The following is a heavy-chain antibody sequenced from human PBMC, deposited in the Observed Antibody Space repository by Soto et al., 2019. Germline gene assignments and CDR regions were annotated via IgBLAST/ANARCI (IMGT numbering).Heavy chain of an antibody. J-gene: IGHJ4*02. CDR1: GVSISSYY. V-gene: IGHV4-59*01. Sequence: SETLSLTCTVSGVSISSYYWSWIRQPPGKGLEWIGYIYYSGSTNYNPSLKSRVTISVDTSKNQFSLKLSSVTAADTAVYYCARERSGTAIVTWGQGTLVTVSS. CDR2: IYYSGST. CDR3: ARERSGTAIVT. D-gene: IGHD5-18*01.